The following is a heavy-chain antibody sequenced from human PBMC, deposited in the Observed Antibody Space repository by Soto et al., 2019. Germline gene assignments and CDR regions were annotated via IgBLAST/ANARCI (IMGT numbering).Heavy chain of an antibody. J-gene: IGHJ6*02. CDR2: TYYRSRWYS. Sequence: SQTLSLTCVGSGDTVPSNSVAWNWVRQSPSRGLEWLGRTYYRSRWYSDYAVSVRSRIDINADTSKNQVSLQLNSVTPEETAVYYCARSEEDSDYYYYGMDVWGQGTTVTVS. CDR3: ARSEEDSDYYYYGMDV. V-gene: IGHV6-1*01. D-gene: IGHD2-15*01. CDR1: GDTVPSNSVA.